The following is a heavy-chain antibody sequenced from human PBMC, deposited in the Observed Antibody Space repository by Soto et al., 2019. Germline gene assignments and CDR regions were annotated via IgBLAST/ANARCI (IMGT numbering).Heavy chain of an antibody. D-gene: IGHD3-22*01. J-gene: IGHJ4*02. Sequence: EVQLLESGGGLVQPGGSLRLSGAASGFTFSSYAMSWVRQAPGKGLEWVSAINGSGGSTYYADSVKGRFTISRDNSKNTLYLQMNSLRAEDTAVYYGAELRGHYYYDSSGYPDYWGQGTLVTVSS. CDR2: INGSGGST. CDR1: GFTFSSYA. CDR3: AELRGHYYYDSSGYPDY. V-gene: IGHV3-23*01.